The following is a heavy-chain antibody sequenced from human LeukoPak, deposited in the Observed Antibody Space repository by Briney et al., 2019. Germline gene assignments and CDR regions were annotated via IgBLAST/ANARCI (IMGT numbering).Heavy chain of an antibody. V-gene: IGHV3-23*01. CDR2: ISSGAGSP. D-gene: IGHD6-6*01. CDR3: AKGGSSSSEGG. J-gene: IGHJ4*02. CDR1: GFTFSSYW. Sequence: GGSLRLSCAASGFTFSSYWMSWVRQAPGKGPEWVSTISSGAGSPFYADSVRGRSTISRDNSKNTLSLHMTSLRPEDTAVYYCAKGGSSSSEGGWGQGTLVTVSS.